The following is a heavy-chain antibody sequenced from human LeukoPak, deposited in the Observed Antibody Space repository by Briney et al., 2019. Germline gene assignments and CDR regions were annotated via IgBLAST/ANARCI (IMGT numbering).Heavy chain of an antibody. Sequence: GGSLRLSCAASGFTFTSYAMSWVRQAPGEGLEWVSIISASGGTTYYADSVKGRFTISRDNSKNTLYLQMNSLRAEDTAVYYCAKVVIAVAGPLAYWGQGTLVTVSS. D-gene: IGHD6-13*01. CDR3: AKVVIAVAGPLAY. V-gene: IGHV3-23*01. CDR1: GFTFTSYA. CDR2: ISASGGTT. J-gene: IGHJ4*02.